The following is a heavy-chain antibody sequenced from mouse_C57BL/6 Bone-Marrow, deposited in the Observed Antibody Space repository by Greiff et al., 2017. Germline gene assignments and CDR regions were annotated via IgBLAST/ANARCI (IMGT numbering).Heavy chain of an antibody. Sequence: QVQLQQSGAELARPGASVKLSCKASGYTFTSYGISWVKQRTGQGLEWIGEIYPRSGNTYYNEKFKGKGTLTANKSSSTAYMELRILTSEDSAVYFCARKGDSSGPWFAYWGQGTLVTVSA. V-gene: IGHV1-81*01. J-gene: IGHJ3*01. CDR2: IYPRSGNT. D-gene: IGHD3-2*02. CDR3: ARKGDSSGPWFAY. CDR1: GYTFTSYG.